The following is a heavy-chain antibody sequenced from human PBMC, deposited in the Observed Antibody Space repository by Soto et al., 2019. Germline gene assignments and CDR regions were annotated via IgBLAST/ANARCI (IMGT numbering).Heavy chain of an antibody. CDR1: GYTFTGYY. CDR3: ARGHCSSTSCYPDY. D-gene: IGHD2-2*01. CDR2: INPNSGGT. J-gene: IGHJ4*02. V-gene: IGHV1-2*02. Sequence: ASVKVSCKASGYTFTGYYMHWVRQAPGQGLEWMGWINPNSGGTNYAQKFQGMVTMTRDTSISTAYMELSRLRSDDTAVYYCARGHCSSTSCYPDYWGQGTLVTVSS.